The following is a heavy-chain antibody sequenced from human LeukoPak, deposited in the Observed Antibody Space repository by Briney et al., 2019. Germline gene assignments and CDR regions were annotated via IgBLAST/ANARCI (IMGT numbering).Heavy chain of an antibody. CDR1: GFTFDSYA. Sequence: GGSLRLSCAASGFTFDSYAMTWVRQAPGKGLEWVSSISGGGGITNYADSVKGRFTIPRDNSKYTLFLQMNSLRAEDTAVYYCAKYGVDCSSTSCYPLYYMDVWGKGTTVTVSS. D-gene: IGHD2-2*01. J-gene: IGHJ6*03. CDR2: ISGGGGIT. V-gene: IGHV3-23*01. CDR3: AKYGVDCSSTSCYPLYYMDV.